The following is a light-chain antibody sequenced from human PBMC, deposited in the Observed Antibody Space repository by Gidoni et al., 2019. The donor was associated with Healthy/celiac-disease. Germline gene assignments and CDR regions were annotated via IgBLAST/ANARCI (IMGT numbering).Light chain of an antibody. CDR3: QQYNSYAG. CDR2: KAS. CDR1: QSISSW. J-gene: IGKJ1*01. Sequence: DIQMTQSPSTLSASVGDRVTITCRASQSISSWLAWYQQKPGKAPKLLIYKASSLESGVPSRFSGSGSGTEFTLTISSLQPDDFATYYCQQYNSYAGFXQXTKVEIK. V-gene: IGKV1-5*03.